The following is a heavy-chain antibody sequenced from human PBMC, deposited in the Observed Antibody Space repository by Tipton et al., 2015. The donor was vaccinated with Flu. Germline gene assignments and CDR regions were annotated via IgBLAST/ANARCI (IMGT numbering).Heavy chain of an antibody. CDR3: ARDRWEYASGFDS. CDR1: GYSISSGYY. D-gene: IGHD1-26*01. V-gene: IGHV4-38-2*02. Sequence: TLSLTCAVSGYSISSGYYWGWIRQPPGKGLEWSGSIFHTGTTSYSPSLKSRVTISVDTSKNQFSLKVTSMTAADTAVYFCARDRWEYASGFDSWGQGTLVTVSP. CDR2: IFHTGTT. J-gene: IGHJ4*02.